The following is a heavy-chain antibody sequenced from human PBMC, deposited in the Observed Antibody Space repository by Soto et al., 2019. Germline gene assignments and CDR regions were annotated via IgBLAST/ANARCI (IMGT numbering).Heavy chain of an antibody. D-gene: IGHD2-21*01. J-gene: IGHJ4*02. CDR2: INHSVST. CDR3: ARANPPRVWCPDY. V-gene: IGHV4-34*01. CDR1: GGSFSGYY. Sequence: QVQLQQWGAGLLKPQETMSLTCAVYGGSFSGYYWGWSRQPPGRGREWVGEINHSVSTNYNPSLKSTVTISVDTSKNQCSQKLSSLTAADTAVYDWARANPPRVWCPDYWGQGPLVTVSS.